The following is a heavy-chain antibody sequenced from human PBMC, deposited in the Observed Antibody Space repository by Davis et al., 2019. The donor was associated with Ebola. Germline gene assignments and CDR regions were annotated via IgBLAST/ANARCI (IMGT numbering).Heavy chain of an antibody. CDR2: INTNTGNP. CDR3: ARVDTAMALYYYYYYGMDV. V-gene: IGHV7-4-1*02. CDR1: GGTFSSYT. Sequence: ASVKVSCKASGGTFSSYTISWVRQAPGQGLEWMGWINTNTGNPTYAQGFTGRFVFSLDTSVSTAYLQISSLKAEDTAVYYCARVDTAMALYYYYYYGMDVWGQGTTVTVSS. D-gene: IGHD5-18*01. J-gene: IGHJ6*02.